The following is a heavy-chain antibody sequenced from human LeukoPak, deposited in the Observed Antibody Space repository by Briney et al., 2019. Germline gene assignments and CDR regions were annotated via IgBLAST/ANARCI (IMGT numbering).Heavy chain of an antibody. Sequence: GGSLRLSCAASGFTFSSYSMNWVRQAPGKGLEWVSYISSSSSTIYYADSVKGRFTISRDYAKNSLYLQMNSLRAEDTAVYYCVREFVVTGSRVMDVWGKGTTVIVSS. CDR1: GFTFSSYS. V-gene: IGHV3-48*01. D-gene: IGHD2-21*02. CDR3: VREFVVTGSRVMDV. J-gene: IGHJ6*03. CDR2: ISSSSSTI.